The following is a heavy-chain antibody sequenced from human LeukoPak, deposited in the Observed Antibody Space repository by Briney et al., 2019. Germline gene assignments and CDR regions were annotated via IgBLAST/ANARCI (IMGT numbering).Heavy chain of an antibody. J-gene: IGHJ4*02. V-gene: IGHV3-23*01. D-gene: IGHD2-21*01. CDR2: ISDSGGIT. Sequence: GGSLRLSCAASGFTFSTFSMSWVRQASGKGLEWVSTISDSGGITDYADSVKGRFTISRDNSKNTLYLQMNSLRAEDTALYYCAKKLFTAMGYYFDSWGQGTLVTVSS. CDR3: AKKLFTAMGYYFDS. CDR1: GFTFSTFS.